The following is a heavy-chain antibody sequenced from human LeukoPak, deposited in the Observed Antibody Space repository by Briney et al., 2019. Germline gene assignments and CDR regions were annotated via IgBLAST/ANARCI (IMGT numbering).Heavy chain of an antibody. CDR2: ISSSSSYI. J-gene: IGHJ6*04. Sequence: KPGGSLRLSCAASGFTFSSYSMNWVRQAPGKGLEWVSSISSSSSYIYYADSVKGRFTISRDNAKNSLYLQMNSLRAEDTAVYYCARDYPPGLTFNYYYGMDVWGKGTTVTASS. CDR1: GFTFSSYS. D-gene: IGHD3-9*01. V-gene: IGHV3-21*01. CDR3: ARDYPPGLTFNYYYGMDV.